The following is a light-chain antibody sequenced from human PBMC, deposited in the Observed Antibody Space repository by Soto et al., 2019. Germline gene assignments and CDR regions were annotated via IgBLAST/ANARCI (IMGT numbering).Light chain of an antibody. Sequence: QSALTQPPSASGSPGQSVTISCTGTSSDIGGYNYVSWYQQHPGKAPKLIMYEVSKRPSGVPDRFSGSKSGNTASLTVSVLQSEDEADYYCSSCAGYDNLFGPGTKLTVL. CDR2: EVS. V-gene: IGLV2-8*01. J-gene: IGLJ1*01. CDR3: SSCAGYDNL. CDR1: SSDIGGYNY.